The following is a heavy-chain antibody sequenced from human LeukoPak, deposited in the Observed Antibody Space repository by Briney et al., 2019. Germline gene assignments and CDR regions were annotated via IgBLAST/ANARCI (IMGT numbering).Heavy chain of an antibody. CDR3: ARSECTAGSCNWFDP. V-gene: IGHV3-66*01. J-gene: IGHJ5*02. D-gene: IGHD2-8*02. CDR1: GFNVSSNY. CDR2: LYRGDRT. Sequence: GGSLILSCAASGFNVSSNYMSWVRQAPGKGLEWVSFLYRGDRTYYADSVKGRFTMSRDDMKRTVWLQMDSLRAEDTAVYYCARSECTAGSCNWFDPWGQGTPVTVSP.